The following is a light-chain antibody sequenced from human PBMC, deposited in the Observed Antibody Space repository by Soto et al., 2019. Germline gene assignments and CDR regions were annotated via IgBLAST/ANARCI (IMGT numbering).Light chain of an antibody. Sequence: EFVLTQSPATLSLSPGERATLSCGASQSVSSYLAWYQQKPGQAPRLLIYDASNRATGIPARFSGTGSGTDFTLTVNNLEPEEFAVYYCQVRTNWPIALGRGTRLEIK. CDR3: QVRTNWPIA. CDR1: QSVSSY. J-gene: IGKJ5*01. V-gene: IGKV3-11*01. CDR2: DAS.